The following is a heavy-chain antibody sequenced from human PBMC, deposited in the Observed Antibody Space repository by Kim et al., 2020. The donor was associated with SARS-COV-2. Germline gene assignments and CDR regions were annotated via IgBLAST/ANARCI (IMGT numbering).Heavy chain of an antibody. CDR1: GGSFSGYY. V-gene: IGHV4-34*01. CDR2: INHSRST. J-gene: IGHJ6*02. Sequence: SETLSLTCAVYGGSFSGYYWSWIRQPPGKGLEWIGEINHSRSTNYNPSLKSRVTISVDTSKNQFSLKLSSVTAADTAVYYCARGPTVTTRYYYGMDVWGQGTTVTVSS. CDR3: ARGPTVTTRYYYGMDV. D-gene: IGHD4-17*01.